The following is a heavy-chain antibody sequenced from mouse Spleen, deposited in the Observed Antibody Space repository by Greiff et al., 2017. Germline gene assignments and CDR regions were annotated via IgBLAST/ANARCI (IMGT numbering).Heavy chain of an antibody. CDR1: GFTFSDYG. CDR2: ISRGSSTI. CDR3: ARNDYDGYYFDY. V-gene: IGHV5-17*01. Sequence: EVNVVESGGGLVKPGGSLKLSCAASGFTFSDYGMHWVRQAPEKGLEWVAYISRGSSTIYYADTVKGQFTISRDNAKNTLFLQMTSLRSEDTAMYYCARNDYDGYYFDYWGQGTTLTVSS. J-gene: IGHJ2*01. D-gene: IGHD2-4*01.